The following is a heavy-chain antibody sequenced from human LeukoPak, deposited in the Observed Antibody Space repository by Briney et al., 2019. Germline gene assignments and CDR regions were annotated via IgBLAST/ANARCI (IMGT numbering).Heavy chain of an antibody. J-gene: IGHJ4*02. CDR3: TRRPYSSSWYYFDY. CDR2: ISSSGSML. CDR1: EFTFSSYS. D-gene: IGHD6-13*01. V-gene: IGHV3-48*04. Sequence: GSLRLSCAASEFTFSSYSMNWVRQAPGKGLEWVSYISSSGSMLHYADSVEGRFTISRDNAKNSLYLQMSSLRVEDTAVYYCTRRPYSSSWYYFDYWGQGTLVTVSS.